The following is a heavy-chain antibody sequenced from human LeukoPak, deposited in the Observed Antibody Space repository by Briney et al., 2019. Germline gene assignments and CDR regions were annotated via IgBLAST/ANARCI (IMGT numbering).Heavy chain of an antibody. V-gene: IGHV4-39*07. J-gene: IGHJ4*02. Sequence: SETLSLTCTVSGGSISSGSYYWSWIRQSAGKGLEWLGTIYYSGSIYCNPSLKSRVTISVDTSKNQFSLKLSSVTAADTAVYYCARVGVTDYYFDYWGQGTLVTVSS. CDR2: IYYSGSI. D-gene: IGHD1-26*01. CDR1: GGSISSGSYY. CDR3: ARVGVTDYYFDY.